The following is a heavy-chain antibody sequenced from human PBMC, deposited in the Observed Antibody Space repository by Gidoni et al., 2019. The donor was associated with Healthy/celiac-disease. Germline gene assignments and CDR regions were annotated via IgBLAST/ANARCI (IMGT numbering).Heavy chain of an antibody. V-gene: IGHV3-21*01. CDR3: ARDTTGPKVLVPAAIVRPLYYYYYMDV. CDR1: GFAFSSYS. CDR2: IISRSSYI. Sequence: EVTLLESGGGLAKPGGSLTLSCPAFGFAFSSYSMHWVRQASGTGLEWFSSIISRSSYIHNADSVKGRFTISGANGRNSLYLQMTSLRAEDTAVYYCARDTTGPKVLVPAAIVRPLYYYYYMDVWGKGTTVTVSS. J-gene: IGHJ6*03. D-gene: IGHD2-2*02.